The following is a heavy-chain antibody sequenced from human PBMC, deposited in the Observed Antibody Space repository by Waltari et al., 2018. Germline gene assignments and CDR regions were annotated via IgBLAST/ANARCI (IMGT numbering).Heavy chain of an antibody. CDR1: GGPFRRFG. D-gene: IGHD5-12*01. V-gene: IGHV1-69*02. CDR3: ARRVSTKGAFEV. CDR2: TIPMPGIT. Sequence: QVQLVQSGAEVKQPGSSVKVSCTSSGGPFRRFGLHRLRQAPGQGLEWMGKTIPMPGITDYEQKFQGRLRITADRSTTTGYMELRSLGSEDTAIYYCARRVSTKGAFEVWGRGTLVTVSP. J-gene: IGHJ3*01.